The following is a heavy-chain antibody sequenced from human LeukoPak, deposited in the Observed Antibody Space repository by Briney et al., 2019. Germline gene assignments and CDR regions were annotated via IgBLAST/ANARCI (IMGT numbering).Heavy chain of an antibody. V-gene: IGHV3-30-3*01. CDR3: AREPYYYGSGSYCFDY. J-gene: IGHJ4*02. D-gene: IGHD3-10*01. CDR2: ISYDGSNK. CDR1: GFTFSSYA. Sequence: PGRSLRLSCAASGFTFSSYAMHWVRQAPGKGLEWVAVISYDGSNKYYADSVKGRFTISRDNSKNTLYLQMNSLRAEDTAVYYCAREPYYYGSGSYCFDYWGQGTLVTVSS.